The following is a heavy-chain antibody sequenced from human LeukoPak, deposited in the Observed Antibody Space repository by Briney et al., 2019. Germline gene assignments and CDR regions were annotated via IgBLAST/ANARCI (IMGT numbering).Heavy chain of an antibody. CDR2: IHPGDSDT. Sequence: PGEPLKISCKSSGYTFTTYWIGWVRQMPGKGLEWMGIIHPGDSDTRYSPSFQGQVTISADKSISTAYLQWSSLKASDTAIYYCASYYSSSFYYFDYWGQGTLVTVSS. J-gene: IGHJ4*02. CDR3: ASYYSSSFYYFDY. D-gene: IGHD6-13*01. CDR1: GYTFTTYW. V-gene: IGHV5-51*01.